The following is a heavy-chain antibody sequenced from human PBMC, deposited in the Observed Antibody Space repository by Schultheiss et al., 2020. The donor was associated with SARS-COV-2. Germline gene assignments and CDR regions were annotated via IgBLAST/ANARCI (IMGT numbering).Heavy chain of an antibody. Sequence: SETLSLTCAVSGGSISSSNWWSWVRQPPGKGLEWIGEINHSGRTNYNPSLKSRVTISADTSKNQLSLTLNSVSAADTAVYYCARLQVWDKGPTANFDSWGRGSLVTVSS. D-gene: IGHD1-26*01. CDR3: ARLQVWDKGPTANFDS. CDR1: GGSISSSNW. J-gene: IGHJ4*02. CDR2: INHSGRT. V-gene: IGHV4-4*02.